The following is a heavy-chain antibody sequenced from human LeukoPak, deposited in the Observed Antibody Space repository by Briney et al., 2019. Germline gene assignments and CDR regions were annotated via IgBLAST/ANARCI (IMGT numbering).Heavy chain of an antibody. D-gene: IGHD2-15*01. V-gene: IGHV1-18*01. Sequence: ASVKVSCKASGYTFTSYGISWVRQAPGQGLEWMGRISAYNGNTNYAQKLQGRVTMTTDTSTSTAYMELRSLRSDDTAVYYCARDDWLGYCSGGSCLVDYWGQGTLVTVSS. J-gene: IGHJ4*02. CDR2: ISAYNGNT. CDR3: ARDDWLGYCSGGSCLVDY. CDR1: GYTFTSYG.